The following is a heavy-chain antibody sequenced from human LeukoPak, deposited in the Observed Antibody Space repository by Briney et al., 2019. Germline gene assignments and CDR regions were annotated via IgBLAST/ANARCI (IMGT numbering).Heavy chain of an antibody. CDR2: INPNSGGT. CDR3: ARGLEDGWPFDY. D-gene: IGHD2-15*01. J-gene: IGHJ4*02. CDR1: GYTFTGYD. Sequence: GASLKVSCKASGYTFTGYDMHWVRQSPGPGLEWMGRINPNSGGTNHAQKLPGRVTTTRDTSISAAYMELSRLRSDDTAVYYCARGLEDGWPFDYWGQGTLVTVSS. V-gene: IGHV1-2*06.